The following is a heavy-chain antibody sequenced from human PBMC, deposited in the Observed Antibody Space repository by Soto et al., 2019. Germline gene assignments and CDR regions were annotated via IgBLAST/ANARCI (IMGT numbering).Heavy chain of an antibody. CDR2: IYYSGRT. CDR1: GGSIRDYF. J-gene: IGHJ4*02. V-gene: IGHV4-59*01. Sequence: SETLSLTCTVSGGSIRDYFWTWIRQPPGKGLEWIGYIYYSGRTNYNPSLQSRVSISVDTSKNHFSLQLRSVTAADTAVYYCARVGGDDFGDSGGFDYWGQGTLVTVSS. CDR3: ARVGGDDFGDSGGFDY. D-gene: IGHD4-17*01.